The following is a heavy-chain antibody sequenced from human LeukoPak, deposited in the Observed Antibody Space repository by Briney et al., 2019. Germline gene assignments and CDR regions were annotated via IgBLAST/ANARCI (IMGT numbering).Heavy chain of an antibody. V-gene: IGHV4-59*11. CDR1: GGSISSHY. Sequence: SETLSLTCSVSGGSISSHYWNWIRQTSGKGLDWIGYIHYSGSTNYNPSLKSRITISIDTSNNQFSLKLSSVTAADTAVYDCARDRGDGYSPDFDYWGQGTLVTVSS. J-gene: IGHJ4*02. CDR2: IHYSGST. CDR3: ARDRGDGYSPDFDY. D-gene: IGHD5-24*01.